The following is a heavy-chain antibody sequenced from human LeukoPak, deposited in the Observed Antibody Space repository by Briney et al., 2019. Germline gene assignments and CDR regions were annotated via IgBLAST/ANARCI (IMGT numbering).Heavy chain of an antibody. CDR3: ASRAFYDSSGLDF. J-gene: IGHJ4*02. CDR1: GGSISSSTYF. V-gene: IGHV4-39*02. D-gene: IGHD3-22*01. Sequence: SETLSLTCTVSGGSISSSTYFWGWIRQPPGKGLEWIGTISYTGSTYYNPSLKSRVTISIDTSKKHFSLNLSSVSAADTAVYYCASRAFYDSSGLDFWGQGILVTVSS. CDR2: ISYTGST.